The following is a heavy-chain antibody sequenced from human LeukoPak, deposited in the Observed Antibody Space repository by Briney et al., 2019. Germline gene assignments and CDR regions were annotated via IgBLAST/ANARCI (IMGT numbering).Heavy chain of an antibody. Sequence: ASVKVSCMASGYTFTSYAMHWVRQAPGQRLEWMGWINAGNGNTKYSQKFQGRVTITRDTSASTAYMELSSLRSEDTAVYYCARITMVRGVIGYYFDYWGQGTLVTVSS. CDR3: ARITMVRGVIGYYFDY. CDR2: INAGNGNT. V-gene: IGHV1-3*01. CDR1: GYTFTSYA. J-gene: IGHJ4*02. D-gene: IGHD3-10*01.